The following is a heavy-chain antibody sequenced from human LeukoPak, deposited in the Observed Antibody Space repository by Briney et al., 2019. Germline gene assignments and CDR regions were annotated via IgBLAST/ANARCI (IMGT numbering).Heavy chain of an antibody. CDR1: GFTFSSYE. D-gene: IGHD3-10*01. V-gene: IGHV3-48*03. CDR2: ISSSGSTI. J-gene: IGHJ6*03. CDR3: AKDGSSTHYYYYYMDV. Sequence: GGSLRLSCAASGFTFSSYEMNWVRQAPGKGLEWVSYISSSGSTIYYADSVKGRFTISRDNSKNSLYLQMNSLRAEDTALYYCAKDGSSTHYYYYYMDVWGKGTTVTVSS.